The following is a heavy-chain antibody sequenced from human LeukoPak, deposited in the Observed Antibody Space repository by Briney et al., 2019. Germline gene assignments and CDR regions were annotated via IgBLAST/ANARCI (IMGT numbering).Heavy chain of an antibody. D-gene: IGHD1-26*01. CDR3: ARAVSGSLYGDFDF. CDR2: IDSHNGDR. Sequence: APVKVSCKASGYSFVFFGVSWVRQAPGQGLEWMGWIDSHNGDRNYTDKFQDRVTMTTDTSTTTSYMELRSLRSDDTAVYYCARAVSGSLYGDFDFWGQGTLVTVSA. J-gene: IGHJ4*02. V-gene: IGHV1-18*01. CDR1: GYSFVFFG.